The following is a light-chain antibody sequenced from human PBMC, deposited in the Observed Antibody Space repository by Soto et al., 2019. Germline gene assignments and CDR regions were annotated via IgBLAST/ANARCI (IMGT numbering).Light chain of an antibody. V-gene: IGLV2-14*03. CDR3: SSYTTSSTYV. J-gene: IGLJ1*01. Sequence: QSAPTQPASVSGSPGQSITISCTGTSSDVGAYKFVSWYQHHPGKAPKLMIYDVSNRPSGVSNRFSGSKSGNTASLTISGLQAEDEADYYCSSYTTSSTYVFGTMIKVTVL. CDR2: DVS. CDR1: SSDVGAYKF.